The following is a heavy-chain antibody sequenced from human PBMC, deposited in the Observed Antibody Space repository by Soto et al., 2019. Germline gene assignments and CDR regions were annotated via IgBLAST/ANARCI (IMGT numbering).Heavy chain of an antibody. V-gene: IGHV3-23*01. CDR2: ISGSGGGT. D-gene: IGHD3-22*01. CDR1: GFTFSSYA. Sequence: EVQLLESGGGLVQPGGSLRLSCAASGFTFSSYAMSWVRQAPGKGLEWVSAISGSGGGTYYADSVKGRFTISRDNSKNTLYLRMNSLRAEDTAVYYCAKELDDSSGYFDYWGQGTLVTVSS. CDR3: AKELDDSSGYFDY. J-gene: IGHJ4*02.